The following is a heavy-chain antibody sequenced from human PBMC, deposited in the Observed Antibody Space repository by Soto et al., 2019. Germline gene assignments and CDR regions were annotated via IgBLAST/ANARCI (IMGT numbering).Heavy chain of an antibody. CDR1: GYSFTGYY. D-gene: IGHD2-8*02. V-gene: IGHV1-2*02. J-gene: IGHJ4*02. Sequence: HEHLVQSGAEVKRPGASLKVSCKASGYSFTGYYIHWVRQAPGQGLEWMGWINPDSGATNYAQNFQGRGTLTSDTSISTASMDLTSLTSDDTAGYCCARGDYGTGGYPFPYVDYWGQGTLVIVSS. CDR2: INPDSGAT. CDR3: ARGDYGTGGYPFPYVDY.